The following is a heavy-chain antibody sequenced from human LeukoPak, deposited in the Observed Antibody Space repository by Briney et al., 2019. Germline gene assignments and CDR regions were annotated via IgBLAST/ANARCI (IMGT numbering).Heavy chain of an antibody. D-gene: IGHD6-19*01. CDR1: GYTFTSYG. CDR3: ARAAQWLVHYYFDY. V-gene: IGHV1-18*01. J-gene: IGHJ4*02. CDR2: ISAYNGNT. Sequence: ASVKVSCKASGYTFTSYGISWVRQAPGQGLEWMGWISAYNGNTNYAQKLQGRVTMTTDTSTSTAYMELRSLRSDDTAVYYCARAAQWLVHYYFDYWGQGTLVTVSS.